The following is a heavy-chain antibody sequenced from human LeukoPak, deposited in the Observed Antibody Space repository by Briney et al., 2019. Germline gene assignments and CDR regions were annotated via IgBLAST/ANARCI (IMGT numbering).Heavy chain of an antibody. Sequence: ASVKVSCKASGYTFTSYAMYWVRQAPGQRLEWMGWINAGNGNTKYSQKFQGRLTITRDTSASTAYMELSSLRSEDTAVYYCARDRDAGYYYDSSGSDLIDNWFDPWGQGTLVTVSS. CDR3: ARDRDAGYYYDSSGSDLIDNWFDP. V-gene: IGHV1-3*01. J-gene: IGHJ5*02. D-gene: IGHD3-22*01. CDR2: INAGNGNT. CDR1: GYTFTSYA.